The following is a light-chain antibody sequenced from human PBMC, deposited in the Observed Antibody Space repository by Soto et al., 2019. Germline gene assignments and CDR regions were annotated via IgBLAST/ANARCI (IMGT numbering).Light chain of an antibody. CDR2: GSS. Sequence: DIQMTQSPSSVSASVGDSVTITCRASQGVSDWVAWYQQKPGEAPKLLIYGSSSLLSGVPSRFSGTRSGTDLTLTISSLQPEDFATYYCQQANSYPWTFGQGTKVEIE. V-gene: IGKV1-12*01. J-gene: IGKJ1*01. CDR3: QQANSYPWT. CDR1: QGVSDW.